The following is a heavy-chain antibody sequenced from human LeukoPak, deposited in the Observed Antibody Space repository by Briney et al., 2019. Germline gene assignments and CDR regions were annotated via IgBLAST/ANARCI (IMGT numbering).Heavy chain of an antibody. CDR3: ALGDTAMVSDY. D-gene: IGHD5-18*01. Sequence: ASVKVSCKASGYTFTRYDINWVRQATGQGLEWMGWMNPNSGNTGYAQKFRGRVTMTRNTSISTAYMELSSLRSEDAAVYYCALGDTAMVSDYWGRGTLVTVSS. V-gene: IGHV1-8*01. CDR1: GYTFTRYD. CDR2: MNPNSGNT. J-gene: IGHJ4*02.